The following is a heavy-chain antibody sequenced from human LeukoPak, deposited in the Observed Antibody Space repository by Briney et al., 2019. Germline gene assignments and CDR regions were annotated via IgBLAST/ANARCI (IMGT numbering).Heavy chain of an antibody. CDR2: ISGSGGST. CDR3: AKDGGLHSSRLNWFDP. D-gene: IGHD6-13*01. CDR1: GFTFSSYA. Sequence: PWGSLRLSCAASGFTFSSYAMSWVRQAPGKGLEWVSAISGSGGSTYYADSVKGRFTISRDNSKNTLYLQMNSLRAEDTAVYYCAKDGGLHSSRLNWFDPWGQGTLVTVSS. J-gene: IGHJ5*02. V-gene: IGHV3-23*01.